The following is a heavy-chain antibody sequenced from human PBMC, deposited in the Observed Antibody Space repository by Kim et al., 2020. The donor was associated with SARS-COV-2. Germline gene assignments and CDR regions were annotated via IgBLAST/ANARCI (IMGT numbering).Heavy chain of an antibody. CDR2: ISGSGGST. Sequence: GGSLRLSCAASGFTFSSYAMSWVRQAPGKGLEWVSAISGSGGSTYYADSVKGRFTISRDNSKNTLYLQMNSLRAEDTAVYYCAKSAYYGSGKHYYYYMDVWGKGTTVTVSS. J-gene: IGHJ6*03. CDR3: AKSAYYGSGKHYYYYMDV. V-gene: IGHV3-23*01. CDR1: GFTFSSYA. D-gene: IGHD3-10*01.